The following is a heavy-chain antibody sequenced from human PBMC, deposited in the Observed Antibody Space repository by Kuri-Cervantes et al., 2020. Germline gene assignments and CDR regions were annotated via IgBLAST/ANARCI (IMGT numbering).Heavy chain of an antibody. CDR2: IYYTGST. CDR1: GGSIWSTTYS. CDR3: ARVFGDYGDRYFDL. Sequence: ESLKISCTVFGGSIWSTTYSWGWIRQPPGEGLEWIGNIYYTGSTYYNPSLSSQVTISIDTSKNQFSLKLRSVTAADTAVYYCARVFGDYGDRYFDLWGRGTLVTVSS. J-gene: IGHJ2*01. D-gene: IGHD4-17*01. V-gene: IGHV4-39*07.